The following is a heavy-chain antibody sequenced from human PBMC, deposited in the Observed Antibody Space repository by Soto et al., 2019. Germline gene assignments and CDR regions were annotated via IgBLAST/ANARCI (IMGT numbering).Heavy chain of an antibody. CDR2: ISYDGTNK. Sequence: QVQLVESGGGVVQPGRSLRLSCAASGFTFRSYAMDRVRQAPGKGLEWVAVISYDGTNKYYADSVEGRFTISRDNSKNTLSLQMNSLRPDDTAVYYCARGDSNSWSDFWGQGTLVTVSS. V-gene: IGHV3-30*01. J-gene: IGHJ4*02. CDR3: ARGDSNSWSDF. CDR1: GFTFRSYA. D-gene: IGHD6-13*01.